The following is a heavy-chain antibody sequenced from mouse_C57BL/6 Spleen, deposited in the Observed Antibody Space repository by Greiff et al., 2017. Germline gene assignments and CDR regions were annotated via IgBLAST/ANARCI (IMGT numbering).Heavy chain of an antibody. J-gene: IGHJ2*01. CDR2: ISYDGSN. V-gene: IGHV3-6*01. CDR3: ARASRQLYFDY. CDR1: GYSITSGYY. D-gene: IGHD3-2*01. Sequence: EVKLMESGPGLVKPSQSLSLTCSVTGYSITSGYYWNWIRQFPGNKLEWMGYISYDGSNNYNPSLKNRISITRDTSKNQFFLKLNSVTTEDTATYYCARASRQLYFDYWGQGTTLTVSS.